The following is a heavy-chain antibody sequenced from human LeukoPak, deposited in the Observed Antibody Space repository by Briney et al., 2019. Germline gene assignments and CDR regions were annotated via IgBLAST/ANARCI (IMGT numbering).Heavy chain of an antibody. CDR3: ARAIAVTPWYFDL. J-gene: IGHJ2*01. D-gene: IGHD6-19*01. CDR1: GFTFSDYH. CDR2: IRSSGSDT. V-gene: IGHV3-11*03. Sequence: GGSLRLSCAASGFTFSDYHMSWIRPAPGKGLEWISYIRSSGSDTNYADSVRGRFTISRDNAKNSLYLQMNSLRAEDTAVYYCARAIAVTPWYFDLWGRGTLVTVSS.